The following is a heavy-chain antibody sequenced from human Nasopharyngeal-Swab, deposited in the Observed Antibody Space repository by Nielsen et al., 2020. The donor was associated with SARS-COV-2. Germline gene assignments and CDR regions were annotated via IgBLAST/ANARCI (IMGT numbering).Heavy chain of an antibody. CDR3: AASRRITIFGVVIIGLPLDY. Sequence: SETLSLTCAVYGGSFSGYYWSWIRQPPGKGLEWIGEINHSGSTNYNPSLKSRVTISVDTSKNQFSLKLSSVTAADTAVYYCAASRRITIFGVVIIGLPLDYWGQGTLVTVSP. J-gene: IGHJ4*02. D-gene: IGHD3-3*01. V-gene: IGHV4-34*01. CDR2: INHSGST. CDR1: GGSFSGYY.